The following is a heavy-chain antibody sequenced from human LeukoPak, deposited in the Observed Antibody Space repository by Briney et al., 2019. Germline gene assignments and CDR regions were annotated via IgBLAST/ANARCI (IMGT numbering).Heavy chain of an antibody. Sequence: SETLSLTCAVSGGSISSSNWWSWVRQPPGKGLEWIGEIYHSGSTNYNPSLKSRVTISVDKSKNQFSLKLSSVTAADTAVYYCASKLPWSKNWLDPWGQGTLVTVSS. V-gene: IGHV4-4*02. J-gene: IGHJ5*02. CDR1: GGSISSSNW. CDR3: ASKLPWSKNWLDP. D-gene: IGHD2-15*01. CDR2: IYHSGST.